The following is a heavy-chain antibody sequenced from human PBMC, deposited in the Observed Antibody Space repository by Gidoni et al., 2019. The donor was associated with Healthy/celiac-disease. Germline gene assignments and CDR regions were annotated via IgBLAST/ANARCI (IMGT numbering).Heavy chain of an antibody. CDR1: GGSFCGYY. D-gene: IGHD6-19*01. Sequence: QVQLQQWGAGLLKPSETLSLTCAVYGGSFCGYYWSWIRQPPGKGLEWIGEINHSGSTNYNPSLKSRVTISVDTSKNQFSLKLSYVTAADTAVYYCARIAVAGSIDYWGQGTLVTVSS. J-gene: IGHJ4*02. CDR2: INHSGST. CDR3: ARIAVAGSIDY. V-gene: IGHV4-34*01.